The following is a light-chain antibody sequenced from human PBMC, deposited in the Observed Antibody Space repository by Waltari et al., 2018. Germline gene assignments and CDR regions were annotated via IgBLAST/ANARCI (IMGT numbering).Light chain of an antibody. V-gene: IGLV2-11*01. CDR1: SSDVGGYKH. Sequence: QSALTQPRSVSGSPGQSVTISCTGTSSDVGGYKHVSWYQQHPGKVPKLMIYDVNKRPSGVPDRFSGSKSGNTASLTISGLQAEDEADYFCCSYAGSYTVFGGGTKLTVL. J-gene: IGLJ3*02. CDR3: CSYAGSYTV. CDR2: DVN.